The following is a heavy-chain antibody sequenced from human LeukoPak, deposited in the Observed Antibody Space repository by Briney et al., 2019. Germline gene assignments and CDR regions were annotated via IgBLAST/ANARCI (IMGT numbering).Heavy chain of an antibody. D-gene: IGHD5-18*01. V-gene: IGHV1-69*05. J-gene: IGHJ6*03. CDR2: IIPIFGTA. CDR3: ARGYVDTAMVAYYYYYMDV. CDR1: GGTFSSYA. Sequence: SSVKVSCKASGGTFSSYAISWVRQAPGQGLEWMGGIIPIFGTANYAQKFQGRVTITTDESTSTVYMELSSLRSEDTAVYYCARGYVDTAMVAYYYYYMDVWGKGTTVTVSS.